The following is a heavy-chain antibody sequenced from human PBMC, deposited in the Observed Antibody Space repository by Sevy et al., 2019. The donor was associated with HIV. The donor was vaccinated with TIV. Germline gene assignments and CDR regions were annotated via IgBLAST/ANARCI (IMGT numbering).Heavy chain of an antibody. Sequence: GGSLRLSCAASGFTFSSYSMNWVRQAPGKGLEWVSSISSSSSYIYYADSVKGRFTISRDNAKNSLYLQMNSLRAEDTAVYYCARDPGGYYYDSSGYYYFDYWGQGTLVTVSS. V-gene: IGHV3-21*01. CDR1: GFTFSSYS. CDR2: ISSSSSYI. D-gene: IGHD3-22*01. J-gene: IGHJ4*02. CDR3: ARDPGGYYYDSSGYYYFDY.